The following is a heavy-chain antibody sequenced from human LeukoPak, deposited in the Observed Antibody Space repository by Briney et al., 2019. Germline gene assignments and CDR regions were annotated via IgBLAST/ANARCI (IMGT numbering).Heavy chain of an antibody. CDR2: IIPIFGTA. J-gene: IGHJ4*02. Sequence: SVKVSCKASGGTFSSYAISWVRQPPAPGIEWMGGIIPIFGTANYAQKFQGRVTITADESTSTAYMELSSLRSEDTAVYYCARDPLRYFEPAGYFDYWGQGTLV. CDR1: GGTFSSYA. D-gene: IGHD3-9*01. CDR3: ARDPLRYFEPAGYFDY. V-gene: IGHV1-69*01.